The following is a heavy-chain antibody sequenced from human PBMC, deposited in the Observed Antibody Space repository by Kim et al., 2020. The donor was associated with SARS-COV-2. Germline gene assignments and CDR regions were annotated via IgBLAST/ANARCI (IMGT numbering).Heavy chain of an antibody. D-gene: IGHD2-21*02. CDR1: GFTFSNYW. V-gene: IGHV3-7*01. Sequence: GGSLRLSCAASGFTFSNYWMSWVRQAPGKGLEWVANIKQDGSEKYYVDSVKGRFTISRDNAKNSLYLQMNSLRGEDTAVYYCARVDYCGGDCEFPPAFDIWGQGTMVTVSS. CDR3: ARVDYCGGDCEFPPAFDI. J-gene: IGHJ3*02. CDR2: IKQDGSEK.